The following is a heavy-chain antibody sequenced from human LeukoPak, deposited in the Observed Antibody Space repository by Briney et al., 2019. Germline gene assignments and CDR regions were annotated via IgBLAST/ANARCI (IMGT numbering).Heavy chain of an antibody. Sequence: SETLSLTCTVSGGSISSYYWSWIRQPPGKGLEWIGYIYYSGSTNYNPSLKSRVTISVDTSKNQFSLRLSSVTAADTAVYYCARQGPRTYRGKGDAFDIWGQGTMVTVSS. D-gene: IGHD1-1*01. V-gene: IGHV4-59*01. CDR3: ARQGPRTYRGKGDAFDI. J-gene: IGHJ3*02. CDR1: GGSISSYY. CDR2: IYYSGST.